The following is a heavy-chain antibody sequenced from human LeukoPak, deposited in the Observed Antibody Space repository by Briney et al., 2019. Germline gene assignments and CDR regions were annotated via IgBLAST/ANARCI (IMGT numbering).Heavy chain of an antibody. V-gene: IGHV3-21*01. CDR1: GFSSSSYS. D-gene: IGHD4-23*01. Sequence: GGSLRLSSAPSGFSSSSYSGNWGRQASGKGLEWVSSISTSSSYKYYADSVKGRFTISRDNAKNSLYLQMKSLRAEDTAVYYFEIYLLVYGGVSCFYCGQGATLVTVSS. J-gene: IGHJ4*02. CDR3: EIYLLVYGGVSCFY. CDR2: ISTSSSYK.